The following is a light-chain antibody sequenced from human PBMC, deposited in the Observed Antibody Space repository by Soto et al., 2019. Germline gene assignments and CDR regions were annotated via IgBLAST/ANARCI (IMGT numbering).Light chain of an antibody. CDR3: SSKRGRNSYV. V-gene: IGLV2-8*01. CDR2: EVS. J-gene: IGLJ1*01. CDR1: SSDVGAYNY. Sequence: QSALTQPPSAPGSPGQSVTISCTGTSSDVGAYNYVSWYQQHPGKAPKLMIYEVSKRPSGVPDRFSGSKSGTTASLTVFGLQTEDEADYYCSSKRGRNSYVFGTGTKVTVL.